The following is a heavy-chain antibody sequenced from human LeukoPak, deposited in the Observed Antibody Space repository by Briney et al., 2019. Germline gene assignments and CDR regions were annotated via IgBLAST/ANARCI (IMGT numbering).Heavy chain of an antibody. Sequence: SVKVSCKASGGTFSSYAISWVRQAPGQGLEWMGGIIPIFGTANYAQKFQGRVTITADESTSTAYMELSSLRSENTAVYYCARDKSAAAGPTDLYYFDYWGQGTLVTVSS. CDR1: GGTFSSYA. CDR2: IIPIFGTA. D-gene: IGHD6-13*01. V-gene: IGHV1-69*01. J-gene: IGHJ4*02. CDR3: ARDKSAAAGPTDLYYFDY.